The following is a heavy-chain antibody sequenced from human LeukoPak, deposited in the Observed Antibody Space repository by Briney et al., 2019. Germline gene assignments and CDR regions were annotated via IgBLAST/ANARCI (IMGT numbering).Heavy chain of an antibody. V-gene: IGHV3-30*03. Sequence: GGSLRLSCAASGFTFSSYGMHWVRQAPGKGLEWVAVISYDGSNKYYADSVKGRFTISRDNSKNTLYLQMNSLRAEDTAVYYCASGDSSGYYLWYWGQGTLVTVSS. CDR1: GFTFSSYG. CDR3: ASGDSSGYYLWY. J-gene: IGHJ4*02. D-gene: IGHD3-22*01. CDR2: ISYDGSNK.